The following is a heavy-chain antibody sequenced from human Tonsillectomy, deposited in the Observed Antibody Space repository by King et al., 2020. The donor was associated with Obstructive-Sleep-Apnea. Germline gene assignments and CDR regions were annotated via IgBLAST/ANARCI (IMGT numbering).Heavy chain of an antibody. CDR1: GFTFSSYA. J-gene: IGHJ4*02. CDR3: AKERDKWNDGPYYFDY. D-gene: IGHD1-1*01. V-gene: IGHV3-23*04. CDR2: ISGSGRST. Sequence: VQLVESGGGLVQPGGSLRLSCVASGFTFSSYAMTWVRQAPGKGLEWVSVISGSGRSTYYADSVRGRFTISRDNSKNTLYLQMNSLRADDTAVYYCAKERDKWNDGPYYFDYWGQGTLVTVSS.